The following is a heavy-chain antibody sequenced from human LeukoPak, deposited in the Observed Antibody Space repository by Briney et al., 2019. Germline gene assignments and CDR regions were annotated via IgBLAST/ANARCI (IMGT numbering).Heavy chain of an antibody. J-gene: IGHJ4*02. D-gene: IGHD5-24*01. V-gene: IGHV4-59*02. CDR1: GGSVSGYY. CDR3: ARGRERWLQLSRPYFDY. CDR2: VYYSGST. Sequence: PSETLSLTCVVSGGSVSGYYWGWIRQPPGRGLEWIGYVYYSGSTNYNPSFKSRITISVDTSRNQFSLQLSSVTAADTAVYYCARGRERWLQLSRPYFDYWGQGTLVTVSS.